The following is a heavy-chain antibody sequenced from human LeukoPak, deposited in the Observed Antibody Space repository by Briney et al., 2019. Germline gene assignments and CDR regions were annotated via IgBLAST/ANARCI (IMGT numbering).Heavy chain of an antibody. D-gene: IGHD2-15*01. CDR1: GGSISSYY. CDR3: ARRLVAASVYWFDP. J-gene: IGHJ5*02. V-gene: IGHV4-59*08. Sequence: SETLSLTCTVSGGSISSYYWSWIRQPPGKGLEWIGYIYYSGSTNYNPSLKSRVTISVDTSKNQFSLKLSSVTAADTAVYYCARRLVAASVYWFDPWGRGTLVTVSS. CDR2: IYYSGST.